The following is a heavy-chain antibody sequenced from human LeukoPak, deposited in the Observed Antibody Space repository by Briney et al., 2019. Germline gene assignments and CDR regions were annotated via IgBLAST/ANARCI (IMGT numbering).Heavy chain of an antibody. J-gene: IGHJ4*02. CDR2: IYPGDSDT. CDR1: GYRFTSYW. D-gene: IGHD3-3*01. Sequence: GESLKISFKGSGYRFTSYWIGWVRPMPGKGLEWMGIIYPGDSDTRYSPSFQGQVTISADKSISTAYLQWSSLKASDTAMYYCARGSLRFLEWLPYFDYWGQGTLVTVSS. CDR3: ARGSLRFLEWLPYFDY. V-gene: IGHV5-51*01.